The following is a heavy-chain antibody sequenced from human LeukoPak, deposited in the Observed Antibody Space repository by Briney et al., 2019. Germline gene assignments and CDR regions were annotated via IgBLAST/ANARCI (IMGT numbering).Heavy chain of an antibody. V-gene: IGHV1-2*02. CDR2: INPNSGGT. D-gene: IGHD2-2*01. CDR3: ARELRYCSSTSCYFVGVGFDY. CDR1: GYTFTGYY. J-gene: IGHJ4*02. Sequence: ASVKVSCKASGYTFTGYYIHWVRQAPGQGLEWMGWINPNSGGTNYAQKFQGRVTMTRDTSISTAYMELSRLRSDDTAVYYCARELRYCSSTSCYFVGVGFDYWGQGTLVTVSS.